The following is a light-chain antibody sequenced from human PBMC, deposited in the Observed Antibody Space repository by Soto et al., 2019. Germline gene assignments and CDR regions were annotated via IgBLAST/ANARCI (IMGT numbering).Light chain of an antibody. Sequence: EILLTQSPCTLSLSVGERATLSCRASQSVSFNYLAWYQKKPGQAPRLLIYGASSRAAGSPDRFSGSGSGTDFTLTISRPEPEDCAGYYCQQYGTTIRKFGQGTKVEIK. CDR3: QQYGTTIRK. J-gene: IGKJ1*01. CDR1: QSVSFNY. V-gene: IGKV3-20*01. CDR2: GAS.